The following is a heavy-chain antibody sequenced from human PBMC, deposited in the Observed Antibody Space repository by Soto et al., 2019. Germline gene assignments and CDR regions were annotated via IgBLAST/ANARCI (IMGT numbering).Heavy chain of an antibody. CDR3: ARDRASGSFDY. CDR2: INPNTGNP. J-gene: IGHJ4*02. Sequence: QVQLVQSGSESMQPGASVKVSCKGSGYNFNSHSINWLRQAPGQGLEWMGWINPNTGNPTYKQGFTGRFVFSVDTSVSTVYLQIFSLKADDSAVYSCARDRASGSFDYWGQGTLVTVSS. D-gene: IGHD1-26*01. V-gene: IGHV7-4-1*01. CDR1: GYNFNSHS.